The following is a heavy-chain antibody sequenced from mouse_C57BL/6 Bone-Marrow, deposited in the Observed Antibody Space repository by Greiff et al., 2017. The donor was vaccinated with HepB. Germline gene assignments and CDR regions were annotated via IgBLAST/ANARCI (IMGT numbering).Heavy chain of an antibody. CDR1: GYTFTSYW. D-gene: IGHD2-4*01. J-gene: IGHJ4*01. V-gene: IGHV1-55*01. Sequence: QVQLKQPGAELVKPGASVKMSCKASGYTFTSYWITWVKQRPGQGLEWIGDIYPGSGSTNYNEKFKSKATLTVDTSSSTAYMQLSSLTSEDSAVSYCARRYYDFPYYYAMDYWGQGTSVTVSS. CDR3: ARRYYDFPYYYAMDY. CDR2: IYPGSGST.